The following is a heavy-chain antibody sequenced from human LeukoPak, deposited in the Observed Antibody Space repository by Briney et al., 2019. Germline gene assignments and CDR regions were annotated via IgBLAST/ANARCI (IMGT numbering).Heavy chain of an antibody. Sequence: WASVKVSCKASGGTFSSYAISWVRQAPGQGLEWMGGIIPIFGTANYAQKFQGRVTITADESTSTAYMELSSLRSEDTAVYYCAREFYGSGSSTDYWGQGTLVTVSS. CDR3: AREFYGSGSSTDY. J-gene: IGHJ4*02. D-gene: IGHD3-10*01. CDR2: IIPIFGTA. CDR1: GGTFSSYA. V-gene: IGHV1-69*13.